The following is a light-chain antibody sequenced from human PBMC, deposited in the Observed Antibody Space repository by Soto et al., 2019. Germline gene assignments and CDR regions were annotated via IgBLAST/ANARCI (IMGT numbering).Light chain of an antibody. V-gene: IGKV3-11*01. Sequence: EIVLTQSPATLSLSPGERATLSCRASQSVSSYLAWYQQKSGQAPRLLIFDASNRATGIPARFSGSGSGTDFTLTISSLEPEDFAVYYCQQRSNWPPTFGGGTKVETK. CDR3: QQRSNWPPT. CDR2: DAS. J-gene: IGKJ4*01. CDR1: QSVSSY.